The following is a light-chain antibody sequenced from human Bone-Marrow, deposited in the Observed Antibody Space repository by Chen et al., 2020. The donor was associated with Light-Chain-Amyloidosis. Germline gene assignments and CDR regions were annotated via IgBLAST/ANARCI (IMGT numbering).Light chain of an antibody. J-gene: IGLJ2*01. CDR1: DLPTKY. CDR2: RDT. Sequence: SYELTPPPSVSVSPGQTARITCSGDDLPTKYAYWYQQKPGQAPVLVIHRDTERPTGISERFSGSSSGTKATLTISGVQAEDEADYHCQSADSSGTDEVIFGGGTKLTVL. CDR3: QSADSSGTDEVI. V-gene: IGLV3-25*03.